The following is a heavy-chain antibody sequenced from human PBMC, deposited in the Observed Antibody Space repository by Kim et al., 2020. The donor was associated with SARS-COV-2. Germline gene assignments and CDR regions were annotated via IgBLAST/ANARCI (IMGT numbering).Heavy chain of an antibody. Sequence: SETLSLTCAVYGGSFSGYQWSWVRLPPGKGLEWMGQIKHAGSTKNNPSLKSRVTLSVDTSTNQFSLKLTSVTAADTGVYYCARGVPGYWGQGSLVTVSS. CDR3: ARGVPGY. CDR2: IKHAGST. J-gene: IGHJ4*02. V-gene: IGHV4-34*01. CDR1: GGSFSGYQ.